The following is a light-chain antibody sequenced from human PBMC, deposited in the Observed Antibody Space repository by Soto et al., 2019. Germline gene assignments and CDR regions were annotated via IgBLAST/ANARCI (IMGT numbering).Light chain of an antibody. Sequence: QSALTQPRSVSGSPGQSVTISCTGTSSDVGGYNYVSWYLQHPGKAPKVMIYDVSKRPSGVPDRFSGSKSGNTASLTISGLQSEDEADYYCSSYTGGNPSYVFGTGTKLTVL. V-gene: IGLV2-11*01. CDR1: SSDVGGYNY. CDR2: DVS. CDR3: SSYTGGNPSYV. J-gene: IGLJ1*01.